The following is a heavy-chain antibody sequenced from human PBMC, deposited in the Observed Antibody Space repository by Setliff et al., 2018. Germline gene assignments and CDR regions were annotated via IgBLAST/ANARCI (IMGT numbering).Heavy chain of an antibody. V-gene: IGHV4-39*01. CDR2: IYVSGSS. CDR1: GGSVSNSGFF. D-gene: IGHD2-15*01. J-gene: IGHJ5*02. CDR3: GRGFSRIEGWGNWFDP. Sequence: SETLSLTCTVSGGSVSNSGFFWGWLRQAPGKGLEWIGNIYVSGSSNYNASLKSRLIITRDTSKNQISLKLTSVTAADTAVYYCGRGFSRIEGWGNWFDPWGQGILVTVSS.